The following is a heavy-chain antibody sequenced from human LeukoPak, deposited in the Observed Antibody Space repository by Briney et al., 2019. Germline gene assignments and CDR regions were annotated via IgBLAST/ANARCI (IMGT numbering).Heavy chain of an antibody. CDR2: ISVSATAT. J-gene: IGHJ4*02. CDR1: GFSFSSYG. CDR3: VKEGGFRIPFDY. Sequence: GGSLRHSCAASGFSFSSYGMAWVRQAPGQGLEWVAVISVSATATNYAASVKGRFTISRDDSKNTLYLQINSLRVEDTATYYCVKEGGFRIPFDYWGQGTLVTVSS. D-gene: IGHD2-15*01. V-gene: IGHV3-23*01.